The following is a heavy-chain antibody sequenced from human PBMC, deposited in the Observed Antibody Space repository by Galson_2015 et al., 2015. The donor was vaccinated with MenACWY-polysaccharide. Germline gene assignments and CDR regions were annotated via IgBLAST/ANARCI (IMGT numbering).Heavy chain of an antibody. V-gene: IGHV3-7*01. Sequence: SLRLSCAVSGFTFKNYWMSWVRQAPGKGLEWVANIKKDGSEKHCVDSVKGRFTISSDNGRSSLYLQMNGLRVEDTAVYYCARGHYGMDVWGQGTTVTVS. CDR1: GFTFKNYW. CDR2: IKKDGSEK. J-gene: IGHJ6*02. CDR3: ARGHYGMDV.